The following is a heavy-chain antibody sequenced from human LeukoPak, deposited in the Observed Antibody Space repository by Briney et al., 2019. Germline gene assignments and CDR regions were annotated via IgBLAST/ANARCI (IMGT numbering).Heavy chain of an antibody. J-gene: IGHJ5*02. Sequence: SETLSLTCSVSGDSITGYSWSWIRQTPGKGLEWIGYIYYNGDTHYNPSLNSRLSISVDTPNNQFSLTLRSVAAADTAVYYCVRGPYGASISNWFDPWGQGLLVTVSS. CDR1: GDSITGYS. CDR2: IYYNGDT. D-gene: IGHD4/OR15-4a*01. V-gene: IGHV4-59*01. CDR3: VRGPYGASISNWFDP.